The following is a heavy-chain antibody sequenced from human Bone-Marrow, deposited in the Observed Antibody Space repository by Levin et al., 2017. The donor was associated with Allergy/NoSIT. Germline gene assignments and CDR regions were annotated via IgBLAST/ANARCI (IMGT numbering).Heavy chain of an antibody. CDR3: ARGAAAAHVDV. V-gene: IGHV4-34*01. CDR1: GGSFSGYY. Sequence: PSETLSLTCAVYGGSFSGYYWSWIRQPPGKGLEWIGEINHSGSTNYNPSLKSRVTISVDTSKNQFSLKLSSVTAADTAVYYCARGAAAAHVDVWGQGTTVTVSS. D-gene: IGHD6-13*01. CDR2: INHSGST. J-gene: IGHJ6*02.